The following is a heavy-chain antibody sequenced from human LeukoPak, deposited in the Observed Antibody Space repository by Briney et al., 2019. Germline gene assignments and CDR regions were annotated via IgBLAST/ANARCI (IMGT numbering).Heavy chain of an antibody. Sequence: GGSLRLSCVASGFTFSDCYMSWIRQAPGKGLEWVSYISPDDTDVDYADSLKGRFTISRDNANNSVFLQMNSLRAEDMAVYYCARDSDSGSFDYWGQGTLVTVSS. CDR3: ARDSDSGSFDY. J-gene: IGHJ4*02. CDR1: GFTFSDCY. V-gene: IGHV3-11*04. CDR2: ISPDDTDV. D-gene: IGHD1-1*01.